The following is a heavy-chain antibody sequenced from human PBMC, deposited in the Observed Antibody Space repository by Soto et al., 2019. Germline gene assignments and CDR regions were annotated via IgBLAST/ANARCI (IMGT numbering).Heavy chain of an antibody. J-gene: IGHJ3*02. D-gene: IGHD3-22*01. V-gene: IGHV3-21*01. CDR3: ARDQYYDSSPGTTTAFDI. CDR2: ISSSSSYI. CDR1: GFTVSSNY. Sequence: PGGSLRLSCVASGFTVSSNYMSRVRQAPGKGLEWVSSISSSSSYIYYADSVKGRFTISRDNAKNSLYLQMNSLRAEDTAVYYCARDQYYDSSPGTTTAFDIWGQGTMVTVSS.